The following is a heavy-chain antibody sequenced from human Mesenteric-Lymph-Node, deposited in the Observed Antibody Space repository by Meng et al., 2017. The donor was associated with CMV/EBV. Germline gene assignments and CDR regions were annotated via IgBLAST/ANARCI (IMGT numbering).Heavy chain of an antibody. Sequence: GESLKISCAASGFSFSLYTMSWVRQAPGKGLEWVAIISYDGSNKYYADSVKGRFTISRDNSNNTLYLQMNSLRAEDTAVYYCAREWDYYYGMDVWGQGTTVTVSS. V-gene: IGHV3-30-3*01. J-gene: IGHJ6*02. CDR3: AREWDYYYGMDV. CDR1: GFSFSLYT. CDR2: ISYDGSNK. D-gene: IGHD1-26*01.